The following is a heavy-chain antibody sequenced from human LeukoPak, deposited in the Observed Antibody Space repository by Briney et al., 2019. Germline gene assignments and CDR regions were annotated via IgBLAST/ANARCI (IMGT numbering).Heavy chain of an antibody. V-gene: IGHV3-48*03. D-gene: IGHD3-10*02. CDR2: ISSSGSTI. J-gene: IGHJ6*04. CDR3: AELGITMIGSV. Sequence: GGSLRLSCAASGFTFSSYEMNWVRQAPGKGLEWVSYISSSGSTIYYADSVKGRFTISRDNAKNSLYLQMNSLRAEDTAVYYCAELGITMIGSVWGKGTTVTVSS. CDR1: GFTFSSYE.